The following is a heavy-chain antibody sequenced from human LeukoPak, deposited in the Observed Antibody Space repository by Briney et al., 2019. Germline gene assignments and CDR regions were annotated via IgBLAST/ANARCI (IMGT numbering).Heavy chain of an antibody. Sequence: SQTLPLTCTVSGGSISSGGYYWSWVRQPPEKGLEWIGEINHSGSTNYNPSLKSRVTISVDTSKNQFSLKLSSVTAADTAVYYCARGVEDSFYYYYYDMDVWGQGTTVTVSS. CDR1: GGSISSGGYY. V-gene: IGHV4-30-2*01. D-gene: IGHD2-15*01. CDR2: INHSGST. J-gene: IGHJ6*02. CDR3: ARGVEDSFYYYYYDMDV.